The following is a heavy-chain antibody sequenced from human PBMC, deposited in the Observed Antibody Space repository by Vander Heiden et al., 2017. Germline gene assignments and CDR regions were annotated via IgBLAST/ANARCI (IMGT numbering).Heavy chain of an antibody. V-gene: IGHV3-21*01. CDR1: GFPFRCNS. CDR3: ARLRYSSGWLDY. CDR2: ISSSISYI. Sequence: VQLVESGGGPVKPGGSLRLSCAASGFPFRCNSMTWGRQAPGKGLEWGSSISSSISYIYYADSVKGRFTISRDNAKNSLYLQMNSLRAEDTAVYYCARLRYSSGWLDYWGQGTLVTVSS. J-gene: IGHJ4*02. D-gene: IGHD6-19*01.